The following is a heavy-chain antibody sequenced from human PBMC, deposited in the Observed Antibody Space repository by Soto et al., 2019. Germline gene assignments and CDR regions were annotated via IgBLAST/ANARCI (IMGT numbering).Heavy chain of an antibody. V-gene: IGHV1-46*01. Sequence: ASVKVSCKASGYTFTSYYLHWVRQAPGQGLEWMGVINTNRGSTTYAQRFQGRVTVTRDTSTSTVYMELSSLRSEDTAVYYCARVFTPSCYYDSRGYSHFDYWGQGTQVTVSS. CDR1: GYTFTSYY. CDR2: INTNRGST. D-gene: IGHD3-22*01. CDR3: ARVFTPSCYYDSRGYSHFDY. J-gene: IGHJ4*02.